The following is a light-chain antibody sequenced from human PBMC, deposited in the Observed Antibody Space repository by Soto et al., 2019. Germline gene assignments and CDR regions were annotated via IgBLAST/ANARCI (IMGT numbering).Light chain of an antibody. CDR1: SKW. Sequence: SKWLAWYQQKPGEAPKLLISAASSLQSGVPSRFSGSGSGTDFTLTINSLQPEDFATYYGQQGHSFPLTFGGGTKVDSK. V-gene: IGKV1D-12*01. J-gene: IGKJ4*01. CDR3: QQGHSFPLT. CDR2: AAS.